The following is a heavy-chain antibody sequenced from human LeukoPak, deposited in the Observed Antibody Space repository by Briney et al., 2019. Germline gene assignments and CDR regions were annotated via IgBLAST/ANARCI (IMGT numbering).Heavy chain of an antibody. J-gene: IGHJ3*02. D-gene: IGHD3-9*01. Sequence: SETLSLTCTVSGASISSYYWSWIRQPAGKALEWIGRIYVTGSTTYNPSLESRVTMSLDTSKNHFSLKLRSVTAADTAVYYCARESRPVYDILRRNGAFDIWGQGTMLTVSS. V-gene: IGHV4-4*07. CDR1: GASISSYY. CDR3: ARESRPVYDILRRNGAFDI. CDR2: IYVTGST.